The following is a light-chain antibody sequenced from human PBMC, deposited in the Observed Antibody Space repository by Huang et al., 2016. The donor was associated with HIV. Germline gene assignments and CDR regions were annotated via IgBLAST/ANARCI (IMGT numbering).Light chain of an antibody. CDR3: QQNNNWPPLFT. J-gene: IGKJ3*01. CDR2: GAS. V-gene: IGKV3-15*01. CDR1: QSVSSN. Sequence: EIVMTQSPATLAASPGERATLSCRASQSVSSNLAWYQQKPGQAPRLLIYGASTGATGIPARVSGSGSGTGFTLTISSLQSEDFAVYYCQQNNNWPPLFTFGPGTKVDIK.